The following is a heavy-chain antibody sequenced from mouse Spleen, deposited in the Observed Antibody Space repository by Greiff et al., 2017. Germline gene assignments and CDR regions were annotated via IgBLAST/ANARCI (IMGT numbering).Heavy chain of an antibody. Sequence: VQLQQPGAELVKPGASVKLSCKASGYTFTSYWMHWVKQRPGQGLEWIGMIHPNSGSTNYNEKFKSKATLTVDKSSSTAYMRLSSLTSEDSAVYYCARCYDGYYEGTWFAYWGQGTLVTVSA. CDR1: GYTFTSYW. CDR2: IHPNSGST. CDR3: ARCYDGYYEGTWFAY. D-gene: IGHD2-3*01. J-gene: IGHJ3*01. V-gene: IGHV1-64*01.